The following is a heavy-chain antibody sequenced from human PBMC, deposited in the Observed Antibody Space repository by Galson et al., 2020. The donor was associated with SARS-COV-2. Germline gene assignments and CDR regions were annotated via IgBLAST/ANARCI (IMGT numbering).Heavy chain of an antibody. CDR1: GGSFKNYY. D-gene: IGHD1-26*01. J-gene: IGHJ2*01. CDR3: ARRTSYVGSRAVRSWYFDL. V-gene: IGHV4-34*01. Sequence: SETLSLTCAVYGGSFKNYYWTWIRQSPGKVLQWIGEINHRGSTNYDPSLQGRVTLSVDTSKNQFSLKLSSVTAADTAVFYCARRTSYVGSRAVRSWYFDLWGRGTLVTVSS. CDR2: INHRGST.